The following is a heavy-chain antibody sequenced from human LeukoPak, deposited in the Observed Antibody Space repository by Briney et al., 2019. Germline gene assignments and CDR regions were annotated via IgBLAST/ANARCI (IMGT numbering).Heavy chain of an antibody. CDR2: INPNSGGT. CDR3: AREGLSAFDI. CDR1: GYTFTSYY. V-gene: IGHV1-2*02. D-gene: IGHD3/OR15-3a*01. Sequence: ASAKVSCMASGYTFTSYYMHWVRQAPGQGLEWMGWINPNSGGTNYAQKFQGRVTMTRDTSISTAYMELSRLRSDDTAVYYCAREGLSAFDIWGQGTMVTVSS. J-gene: IGHJ3*02.